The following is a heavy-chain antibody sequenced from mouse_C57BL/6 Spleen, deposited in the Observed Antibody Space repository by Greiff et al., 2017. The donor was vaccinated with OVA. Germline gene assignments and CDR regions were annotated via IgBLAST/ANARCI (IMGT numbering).Heavy chain of an antibody. CDR1: GYSITSGYD. CDR2: ISYSGST. J-gene: IGHJ3*01. Sequence: VQLKESGPGMVKPSQSLSLTCTVTGYSITSGYDWHWIRHFPGNKLEWMGYISYSGSTNYNPSLKSRISITHDTSKNHFFLKLNSVTTEDTATYYCARADSSGYEAWFAYWGQGTLVTVSA. D-gene: IGHD3-2*02. CDR3: ARADSSGYEAWFAY. V-gene: IGHV3-1*01.